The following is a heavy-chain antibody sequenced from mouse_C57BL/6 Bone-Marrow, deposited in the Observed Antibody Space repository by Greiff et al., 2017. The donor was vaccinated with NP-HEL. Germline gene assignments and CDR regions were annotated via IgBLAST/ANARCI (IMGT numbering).Heavy chain of an antibody. CDR3: AREGYSDGSSCAFYWYFDV. Sequence: EVQGVESGGDLVKPGGSLKLSCAASGFTFSSYGMSWVRQTPDKRLEWVATISSGGSYTYYPDSVKGRFTISRDNAKNTLYLQMSSLKSEDTAMYYCAREGYSDGSSCAFYWYFDVWGTGTTVTVSS. D-gene: IGHD1-1*01. CDR1: GFTFSSYG. J-gene: IGHJ1*03. V-gene: IGHV5-6*01. CDR2: ISSGGSYT.